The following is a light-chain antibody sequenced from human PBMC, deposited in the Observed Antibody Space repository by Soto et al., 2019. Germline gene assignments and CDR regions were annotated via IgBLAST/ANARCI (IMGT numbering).Light chain of an antibody. V-gene: IGKV1-39*01. J-gene: IGKJ1*01. CDR2: TAS. Sequence: DIQMTQSPSSLSASVGDRVTITCRASQSISSYLHWYQQKPGKAPNLLIYTASSLESGVPSRFSGSGSGTDFTLTITSLQPEDFATYFCQQSYSRPRTFGQGTKVDIK. CDR1: QSISSY. CDR3: QQSYSRPRT.